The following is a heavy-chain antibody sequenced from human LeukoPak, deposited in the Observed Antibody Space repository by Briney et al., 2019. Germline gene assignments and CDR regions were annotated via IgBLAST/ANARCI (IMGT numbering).Heavy chain of an antibody. V-gene: IGHV3-33*01. D-gene: IGHD5-12*01. CDR3: ARDTIVATIPYYYYGMDV. CDR2: IWYDGSNK. J-gene: IGHJ6*04. Sequence: GGSLRLSCAASGFTFSSYGMHWVRQAPGKGLEWVAVIWYDGSNKYYVDSVKGRFTISRDNSKNTLYLQMNSLRAEDTAVYYCARDTIVATIPYYYYGMDVWGKGTTVTVSS. CDR1: GFTFSSYG.